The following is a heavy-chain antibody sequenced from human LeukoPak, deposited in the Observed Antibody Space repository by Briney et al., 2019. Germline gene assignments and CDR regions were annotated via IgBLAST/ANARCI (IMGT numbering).Heavy chain of an antibody. CDR2: ISSNGGST. V-gene: IGHV3-64*01. D-gene: IGHD5-12*01. CDR3: AIAWIYSGYVYLVY. J-gene: IGHJ4*02. Sequence: SGGSLRLFCAASGFTFSNYAMHWVGQGPGKGLEYVSAISSNGGSTYYANSVKGRFTISRDNSKNTLYLQMGSLRAEDMAVYYCAIAWIYSGYVYLVYWGQGTLVTVSS. CDR1: GFTFSNYA.